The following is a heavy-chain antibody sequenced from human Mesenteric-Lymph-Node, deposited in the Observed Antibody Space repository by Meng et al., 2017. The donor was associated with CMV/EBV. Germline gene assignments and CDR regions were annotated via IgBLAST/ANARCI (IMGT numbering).Heavy chain of an antibody. CDR1: GGSISSSSYY. CDR3: ARDVTSPSSGSGAFDI. Sequence: SETLSLTCTVSGGSISSSSYYWGWIRQPPGKGLEWIGSIYYSGSTYYNPSLKSRVTISVDTSKNQFSLKLSSVTAADTAVYYCARDVTSPSSGSGAFDIWGQGTMVTVSS. V-gene: IGHV4-39*07. CDR2: IYYSGST. D-gene: IGHD3-22*01. J-gene: IGHJ3*02.